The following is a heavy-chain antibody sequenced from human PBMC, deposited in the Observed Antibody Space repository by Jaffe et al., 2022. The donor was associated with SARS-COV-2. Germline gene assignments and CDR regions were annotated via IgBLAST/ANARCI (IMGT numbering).Heavy chain of an antibody. CDR3: AKGAPSTTLTWFDP. V-gene: IGHV3-23*01. CDR2: ISGNGVGT. D-gene: IGHD4-4*01. J-gene: IGHJ5*02. CDR1: GFTFSTYA. Sequence: EVQLLESGGGLVQPGGSLRLSCAASGFTFSTYAMSWVRQAPGKGLEWVSTISGNGVGTFYADSVKGRFTISRDNSKNTLYLEMNTLKADDTATYYCAKGAPSTTLTWFDPWGQGTLVTVSS.